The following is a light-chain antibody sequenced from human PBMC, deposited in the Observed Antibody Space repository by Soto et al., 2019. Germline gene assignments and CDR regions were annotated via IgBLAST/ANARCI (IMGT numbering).Light chain of an antibody. V-gene: IGKV1-5*03. CDR2: KAS. J-gene: IGKJ1*01. CDR3: QQYNFYSRT. Sequence: DIQMTQSPSTLSASVGDTVTITCRASQTISNWLAWYQQKPGKAPKLLIYKASSLQSGVPSRFSGIGSGTEFPLTISSLQPDDFATYYCQQYNFYSRTFGQGTKVEIK. CDR1: QTISNW.